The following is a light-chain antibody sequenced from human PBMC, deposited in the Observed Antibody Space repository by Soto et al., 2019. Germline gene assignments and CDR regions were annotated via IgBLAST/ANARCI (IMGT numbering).Light chain of an antibody. CDR3: ETWDSNPRV. V-gene: IGLV4-60*02. CDR2: LEGSGSN. Sequence: QLVLTQSSSASASLGSSVKLTCTLSSGHSSYIIAWHQQQPGKAPRYLMKLEGSGSNNKGSGVPDRFSGSSSGADRYLTISNLQFEDEADYYCETWDSNPRVFGGGTQLTVL. CDR1: SGHSSYI. J-gene: IGLJ3*02.